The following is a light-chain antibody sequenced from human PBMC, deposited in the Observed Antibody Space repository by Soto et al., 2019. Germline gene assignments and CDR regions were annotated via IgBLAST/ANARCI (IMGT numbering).Light chain of an antibody. Sequence: QSALTQPASVSGSPGQSITISCTGAGSDIGGYNYVSWYQQHPGKAPKLMIYGVCHRPSGVSNRFSGSKSGNTASLTISGLQAEDEADYYCSSYTSSSTPPYVFGTGTKVTVL. CDR3: SSYTSSSTPPYV. J-gene: IGLJ1*01. CDR1: GSDIGGYNY. V-gene: IGLV2-14*01. CDR2: GVC.